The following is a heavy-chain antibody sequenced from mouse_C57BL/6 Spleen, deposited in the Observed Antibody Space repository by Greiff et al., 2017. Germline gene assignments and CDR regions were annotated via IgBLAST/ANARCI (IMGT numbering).Heavy chain of an antibody. CDR1: GYTFTSYW. CDR3: ARSITTVVAPYFDY. J-gene: IGHJ2*01. Sequence: QVQLQQPGAELVRPGSSVKLSCKASGYTFTSYWMGWVKQRPGQGLEWIGNIYPSDSETHYNQKFKDKATLTVDKSSSTAYMQLSSLTSEDSAVYYCARSITTVVAPYFDYWGQGTTLTVSS. D-gene: IGHD1-1*01. V-gene: IGHV1-61*01. CDR2: IYPSDSET.